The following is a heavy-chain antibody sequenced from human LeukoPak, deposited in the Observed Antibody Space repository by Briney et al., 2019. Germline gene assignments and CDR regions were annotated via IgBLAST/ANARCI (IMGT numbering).Heavy chain of an antibody. J-gene: IGHJ4*02. D-gene: IGHD5-24*01. V-gene: IGHV4-59*01. CDR3: ARGRDAYKTGF. CDR2: IYDSGST. CDR1: GDSISSYY. Sequence: PSETLPLTCTVSGDSISSYYWSWIRQPPGKGLEWIGYIYDSGSTNYNPSLKSRVTMSVDTSKNQFSLKLTSVTAADTAVYYCARGRDAYKTGFWGQGTLVTVSS.